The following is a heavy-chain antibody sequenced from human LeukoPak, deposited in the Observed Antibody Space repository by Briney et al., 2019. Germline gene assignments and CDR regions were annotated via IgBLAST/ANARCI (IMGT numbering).Heavy chain of an antibody. CDR3: ARWNGYCHRANCYGWFYR. D-gene: IGHD4/OR15-4a*01. CDR1: GGSICSYY. V-gene: IGHV4-4*07. CDR2: VYASGTT. J-gene: IGHJ5*02. Sequence: SETLSLTCTVSGGSICSYYWRWVLQPAGKGLEWIGRVYASGTTNYKPSLKSRISMSVDTSKNQFSLNLRSVTAADTATYYCARWNGYCHRANCYGWFYRCGQGTLVTVSS.